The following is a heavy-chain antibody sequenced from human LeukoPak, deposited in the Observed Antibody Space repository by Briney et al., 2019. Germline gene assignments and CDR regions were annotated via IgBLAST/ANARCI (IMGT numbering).Heavy chain of an antibody. CDR3: ARGFVGYCSSTSCPDAFDI. V-gene: IGHV1-8*01. Sequence: ASVKVSCKASGYTFTSFDINWVRQAPGQGLEWMGWMNPNSGNTGYAQKYQGRVTITRNTSISTAYMELSSLRSEDTAVYYCARGFVGYCSSTSCPDAFDIWGQGTMVTVSS. CDR2: MNPNSGNT. D-gene: IGHD2-2*01. CDR1: GYTFTSFD. J-gene: IGHJ3*02.